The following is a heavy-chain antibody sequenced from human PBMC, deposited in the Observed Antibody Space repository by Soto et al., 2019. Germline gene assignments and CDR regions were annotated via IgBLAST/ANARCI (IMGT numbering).Heavy chain of an antibody. CDR1: GGTFSSYT. V-gene: IGHV1-69*02. CDR3: ARYLGRDGYQEFDY. J-gene: IGHJ4*02. CDR2: IIPILGIA. Sequence: QVQLVQSGAEVKKPGSSVKVSCKASGGTFSSYTISWVRQAPGQGLEWMGRIIPILGIANYAQKFQGRVTITADKSTSTAYMELSSLRSEDTAVYYCARYLGRDGYQEFDYWGQGTLVTVSS. D-gene: IGHD5-12*01.